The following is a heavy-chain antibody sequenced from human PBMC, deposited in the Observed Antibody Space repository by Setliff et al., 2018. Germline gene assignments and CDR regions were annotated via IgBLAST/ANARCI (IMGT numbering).Heavy chain of an antibody. D-gene: IGHD2-21*01. CDR2: IFWDDEK. CDR3: VKGRFTISRENAENSLDLQMNSLRVGDTAVYYCVRSVRWLKDCFDL. J-gene: IGHJ3*01. V-gene: IGHV2-5*02. Sequence: SGPTLVNPTQTLTLTCTASGFSLSTSGVGVGWIRQPPGKALEWLAMIFWDDEKLYRPSLKNRLTITRDSLKRQVVLTLTNVDPVDTFYSDSVKGRFTISRENAENSLDLQMNSLRVGDTAVYYCVRSVRWLKDCFDLWGQGTMVTVSS. CDR1: GFSLSTSGVG.